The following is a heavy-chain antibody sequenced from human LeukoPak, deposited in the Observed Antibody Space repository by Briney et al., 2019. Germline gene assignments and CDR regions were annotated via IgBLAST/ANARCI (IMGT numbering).Heavy chain of an antibody. V-gene: IGHV3-21*01. CDR3: ARYSGTYRDY. J-gene: IGHJ4*02. Sequence: GGSLRLSCAASGFTFSNSNMNWVSQAPGKGLEWVSSITSGGSYIFYADSVKGRFTISRDNAKESLYLQLNSLRVEDTALYYCARYSGTYRDYWGQGTLVTVSS. CDR1: GFTFSNSN. CDR2: ITSGGSYI. D-gene: IGHD1-26*01.